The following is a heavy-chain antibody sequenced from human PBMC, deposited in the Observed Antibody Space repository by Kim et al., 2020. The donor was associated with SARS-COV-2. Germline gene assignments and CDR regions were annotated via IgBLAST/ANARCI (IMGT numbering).Heavy chain of an antibody. Sequence: GGSLRLSCAASGFTFSSYSMNWVRQAPGKGLEWVSYISSSSSTIYYADSVKGRFTISRDNAKNSLYLQMNSLRAEDTAVYYCARGSVRNEWLPPYSYGIDVRGQGATGT. D-gene: IGHD3-3*01. CDR3: ARGSVRNEWLPPYSYGIDV. J-gene: IGHJ6*01. CDR2: ISSSSSTI. CDR1: GFTFSSYS. V-gene: IGHV3-48*04.